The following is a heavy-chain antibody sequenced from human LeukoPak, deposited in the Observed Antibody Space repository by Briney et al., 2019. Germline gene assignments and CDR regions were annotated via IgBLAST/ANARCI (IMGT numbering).Heavy chain of an antibody. CDR2: IYSGGST. V-gene: IGHV3-66*01. CDR3: ATGGHYYDSSDYYYAFDY. Sequence: GGSLRLSCAASGFTVSSKYMSWVRQAPGKGLEWVSIIYSGGSTDYADSVKGRYAISRDNSKNTLYLQMNSLTAEDTAVYYCATGGHYYDSSDYYYAFDYWGQGTLVTVSS. CDR1: GFTVSSKY. J-gene: IGHJ4*02. D-gene: IGHD3-22*01.